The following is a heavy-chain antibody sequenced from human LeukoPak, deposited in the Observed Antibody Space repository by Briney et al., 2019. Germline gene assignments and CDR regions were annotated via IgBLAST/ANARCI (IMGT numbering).Heavy chain of an antibody. CDR3: ARNYNGMRY. CDR1: GFPFTNYG. J-gene: IGHJ4*02. Sequence: QPGGSLRLSCVASGFPFTNYGMMWVRQAPGKGLAWVSYINNDGRSTTYPDSVKGRFTISRDNAKNTLYLQMNSLRDDDTAMYYCARNYNGMRYWGQGTLVIVSS. CDR2: INNDGRST. V-gene: IGHV3-74*01. D-gene: IGHD1-26*01.